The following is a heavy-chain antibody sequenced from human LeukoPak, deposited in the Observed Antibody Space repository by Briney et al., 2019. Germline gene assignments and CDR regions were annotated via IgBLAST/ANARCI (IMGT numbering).Heavy chain of an antibody. CDR3: AKDPGGGPGWFDP. Sequence: QPGVSPRLSCAASGFTFSSYAMSWVRQAPGKGLEWVSAISGSGGSTYYADSVKGRFTISRDNSKNTLYLQMNSLRAEDTAVYYCAKDPGGGPGWFDPWGQGTLVTVSS. J-gene: IGHJ5*02. D-gene: IGHD2-15*01. CDR2: ISGSGGST. V-gene: IGHV3-23*01. CDR1: GFTFSSYA.